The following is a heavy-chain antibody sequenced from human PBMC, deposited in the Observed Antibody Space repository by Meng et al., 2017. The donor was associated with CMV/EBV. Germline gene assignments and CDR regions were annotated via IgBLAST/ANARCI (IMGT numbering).Heavy chain of an antibody. J-gene: IGHJ4*02. V-gene: IGHV3-23*03. CDR2: IYSGGSST. Sequence: GGSLRLSCAASGFTFSSYAMSWVRQAPGKGLEWVSVIYSGGSSTYYADSVKGRFTISRDNSKHTLYLQMNSLRAEDTAVYYCAKKGREDYWGQGTLVTVSS. CDR3: AKKGREDY. CDR1: GFTFSSYA. D-gene: IGHD1-26*01.